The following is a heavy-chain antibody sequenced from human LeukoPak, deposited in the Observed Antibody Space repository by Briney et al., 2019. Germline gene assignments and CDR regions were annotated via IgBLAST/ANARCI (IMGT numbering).Heavy chain of an antibody. V-gene: IGHV1-2*06. Sequence: GASVKVSCKISGYTLTELSMHWVRQAPGQGLEWMGRINPNSGDTNYAQNFQGRVAMTRDTSISTAYMELSRLRSDDTAVYYCARDYCSSTSCLFDYWGQGTLVTVSS. CDR1: GYTLTELS. D-gene: IGHD2-2*01. J-gene: IGHJ4*02. CDR3: ARDYCSSTSCLFDY. CDR2: INPNSGDT.